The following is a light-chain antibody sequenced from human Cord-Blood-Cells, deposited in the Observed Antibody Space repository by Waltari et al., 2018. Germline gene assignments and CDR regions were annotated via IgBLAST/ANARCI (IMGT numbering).Light chain of an antibody. CDR2: EGS. Sequence: QSALTQPASVSGSPGQSITISCTATSSDVGCYTLVPWYQQHPGKAPKLMIYEGSKRPSGVSNRFSGSKSGNTASLTISGLQAEDEADYYCCSYAGSSTWVFGGGTKLTVL. CDR1: SSDVGCYTL. J-gene: IGLJ3*02. V-gene: IGLV2-23*01. CDR3: CSYAGSSTWV.